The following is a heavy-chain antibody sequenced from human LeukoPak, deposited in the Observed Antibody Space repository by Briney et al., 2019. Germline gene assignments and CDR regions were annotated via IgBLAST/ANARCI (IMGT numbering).Heavy chain of an antibody. D-gene: IGHD1-26*01. J-gene: IGHJ6*02. Sequence: GGSLGLSCAASGFTFSDYYMSWIRQAPGKGLEWVSYISSSGSTIYYADSVKGRFTISRDNAKNSLYLQMNSLRAEDTAVYYCARRELLGYYYYGMDVWGQGTTVTVSS. CDR3: ARRELLGYYYYGMDV. V-gene: IGHV3-11*01. CDR1: GFTFSDYY. CDR2: ISSSGSTI.